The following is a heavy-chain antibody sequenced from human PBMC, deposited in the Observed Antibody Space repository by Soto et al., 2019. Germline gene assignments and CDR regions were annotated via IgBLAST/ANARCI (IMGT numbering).Heavy chain of an antibody. CDR2: ITVYSDKT. J-gene: IGHJ6*03. CDR1: GYTFTNYG. Sequence: ASVKVSCKASGYTFTNYGISWVRQAPGQGLEWLGCITVYSDKTKYAQKFQGRATMTTDTSTSTAYMELRSLRSDDTAVYYCARGAIVVVPAASDYYYYYMDVWGKGTTVTVSS. V-gene: IGHV1-18*01. CDR3: ARGAIVVVPAASDYYYYYMDV. D-gene: IGHD2-2*01.